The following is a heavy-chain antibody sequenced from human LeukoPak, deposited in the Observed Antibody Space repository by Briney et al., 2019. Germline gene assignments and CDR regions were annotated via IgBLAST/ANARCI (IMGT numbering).Heavy chain of an antibody. V-gene: IGHV3-13*01. CDR1: GFTFSSYD. D-gene: IGHD3-16*01. J-gene: IGHJ6*02. CDR2: IGTAGDT. Sequence: GGSLRPSCAASGFTFSSYDMHWVRQATGKGLEWVSAIGTAGDTYYPGSVKGRFTISRENAKNSLYLQMNSLRTGDTAVYYCARALYAAPYYYYHYGMDVWGQGTTVTVSS. CDR3: ARALYAAPYYYYHYGMDV.